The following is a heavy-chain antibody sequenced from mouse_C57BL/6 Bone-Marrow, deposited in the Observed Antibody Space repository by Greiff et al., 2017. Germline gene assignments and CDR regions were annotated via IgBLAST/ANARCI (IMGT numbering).Heavy chain of an antibody. CDR3: ARKDGYYWYFDV. CDR2: IYPGDGDT. CDR1: GYAFSSSW. Sequence: QVQLQQSGPELVKPGASVKISCKASGYAFSSSWMNWVKQRPGKGLEWIGRIYPGDGDTNYNGKFKGKATLTADKSSSTAYMQLSSLTSEDSAVYFCARKDGYYWYFDVWDRGTAITVSS. V-gene: IGHV1-82*01. J-gene: IGHJ1*03. D-gene: IGHD2-3*01.